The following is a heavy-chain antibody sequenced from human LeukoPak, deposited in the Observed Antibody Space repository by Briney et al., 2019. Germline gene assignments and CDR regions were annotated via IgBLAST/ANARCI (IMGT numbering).Heavy chain of an antibody. Sequence: PSETLSLTCTVSGGSISSGDYYWGWIRQPPGKGLEWIGYIYYSGSTYYNPSLKSRVTISVDTSKNQFSLKLSSVTAADTAVYYCARVYSGSYYYFDYWGQGTLVTVSS. V-gene: IGHV4-30-4*08. CDR3: ARVYSGSYYYFDY. CDR1: GGSISSGDYY. CDR2: IYYSGST. J-gene: IGHJ4*02. D-gene: IGHD1-26*01.